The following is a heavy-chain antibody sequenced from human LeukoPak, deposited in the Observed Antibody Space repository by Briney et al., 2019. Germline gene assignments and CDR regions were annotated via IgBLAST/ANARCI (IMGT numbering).Heavy chain of an antibody. J-gene: IGHJ4*02. Sequence: SVKVSCKASGGTFSSYAISWVRQAPGQGLEWMGGIIPIFGTANYAQKFQGRVTITADESTSTAYMELSSLRSEDTAVYYCASAVDTAHSGTRYYFDYWGQGTLVTVSS. CDR3: ASAVDTAHSGTRYYFDY. D-gene: IGHD5-18*01. V-gene: IGHV1-69*13. CDR2: IIPIFGTA. CDR1: GGTFSSYA.